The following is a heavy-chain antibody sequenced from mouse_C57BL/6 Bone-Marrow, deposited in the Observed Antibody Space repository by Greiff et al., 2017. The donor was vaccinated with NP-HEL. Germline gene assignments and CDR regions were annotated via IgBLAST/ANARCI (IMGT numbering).Heavy chain of an antibody. CDR3: ARWLLREGYFDY. CDR2: IYPGGGYT. D-gene: IGHD2-3*01. CDR1: GYTFTNYW. J-gene: IGHJ2*01. Sequence: QVQLKESGAELVRPGTSVKMSCKASGYTFTNYWIGWAKQRPGHGLEWIGDIYPGGGYTNYNEKFKGKATLTADKSSSTAYMQFSSLTSEDSAIDYSARWLLREGYFDYWGQGTTLTVSS. V-gene: IGHV1-63*01.